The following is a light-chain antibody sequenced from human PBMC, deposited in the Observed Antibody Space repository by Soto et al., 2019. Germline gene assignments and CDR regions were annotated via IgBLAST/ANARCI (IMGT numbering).Light chain of an antibody. CDR1: SSNIGSNY. V-gene: IGLV1-47*01. J-gene: IGLJ1*01. CDR2: RNN. CDR3: ATWDDSLSGHYV. Sequence: QPALTQPPSASGTPGHGVTIFCSGSSSNIGSNYVYWYQHLPGAAPKLLIYRNNERPSGVPDRFSGSKSGTSASLAISGLRSDDEADYYCATWDDSLSGHYVFGTGTKVTVL.